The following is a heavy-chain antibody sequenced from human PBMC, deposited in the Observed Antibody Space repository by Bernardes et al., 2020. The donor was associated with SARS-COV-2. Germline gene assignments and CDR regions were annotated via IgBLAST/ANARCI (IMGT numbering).Heavy chain of an antibody. J-gene: IGHJ6*02. D-gene: IGHD3-22*01. Sequence: ASVKVSCMASGYTFTGYYMHWVRQAPGQGLEWMGWINPNSGGTNYAQKFQGRVTMTRDTPISTAYMELSRLRSDDTAVYYCAIPPTNYDRYGMDVWGQGTTVTVSS. CDR2: INPNSGGT. V-gene: IGHV1-2*02. CDR1: GYTFTGYY. CDR3: AIPPTNYDRYGMDV.